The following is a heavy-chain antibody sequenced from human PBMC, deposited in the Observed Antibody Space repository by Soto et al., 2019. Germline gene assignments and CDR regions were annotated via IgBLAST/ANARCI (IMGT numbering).Heavy chain of an antibody. Sequence: EVQVVESGGGLVQPGGSLRLSCAASGFTFSSYEMNWVRQAPGKGLEWVSYISSSGSTIYYADSVKGRFTISRDNAKNSLYLQMNSLRAEDTAVYYCAREPLRLGELSFRTGRSSLMWYWGQGTLVTVSS. CDR2: ISSSGSTI. J-gene: IGHJ4*02. CDR3: AREPLRLGELSFRTGRSSLMWY. V-gene: IGHV3-48*03. CDR1: GFTFSSYE. D-gene: IGHD3-16*02.